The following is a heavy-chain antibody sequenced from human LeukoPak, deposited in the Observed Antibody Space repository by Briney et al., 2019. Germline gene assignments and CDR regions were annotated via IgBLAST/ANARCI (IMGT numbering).Heavy chain of an antibody. Sequence: GGSLRLSCAAPGFTVSSNYMSWVRQAPGKGLEWVSVIYSGGSTYYADSVKGRFTISRDNSKNTLYLQMNSLRAADTAVYYCAREGNYNPPLAPFDYWGQGTLVTVSS. V-gene: IGHV3-66*01. CDR1: GFTVSSNY. D-gene: IGHD3-10*01. CDR2: IYSGGST. CDR3: AREGNYNPPLAPFDY. J-gene: IGHJ4*02.